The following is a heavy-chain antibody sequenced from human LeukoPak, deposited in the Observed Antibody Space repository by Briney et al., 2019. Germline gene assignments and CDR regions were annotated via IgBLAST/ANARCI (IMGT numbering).Heavy chain of an antibody. CDR3: ACLGYYDSSGTTNYYYMDV. CDR1: GYTFTSYY. CDR2: INPSGGST. J-gene: IGHJ6*03. D-gene: IGHD3-22*01. V-gene: IGHV1-46*01. Sequence: ASVKLSCKASGYTFTSYYMQWVRQPPGQGLEWMGIINPSGGSTSYAQKFQGRVTMTRDTSTSTVYMELSSLRSEDTAVYYCACLGYYDSSGTTNYYYMDVWGKGTTVTVSS.